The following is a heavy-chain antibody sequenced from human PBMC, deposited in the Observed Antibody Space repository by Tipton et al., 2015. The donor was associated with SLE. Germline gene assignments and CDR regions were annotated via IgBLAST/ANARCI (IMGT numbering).Heavy chain of an antibody. CDR2: IKEDDSKT. V-gene: IGHV3-7*01. Sequence: SLRLSCEASGFSVRSNYMSWVRQAPGKGLEWVANIKEDDSKTSYVDSVKGRFTITRDNAKNSVYLQMNNLRAEDTAVYYCRTGRGDYWGQGTLVTVSS. CDR1: GFSVRSNY. CDR3: RTGRGDY. D-gene: IGHD4-17*01. J-gene: IGHJ4*02.